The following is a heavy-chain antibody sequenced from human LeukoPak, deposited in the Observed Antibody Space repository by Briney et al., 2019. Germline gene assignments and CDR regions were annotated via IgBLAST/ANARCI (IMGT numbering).Heavy chain of an antibody. V-gene: IGHV3-23*01. CDR3: AKDLAGSGSYSFDY. D-gene: IGHD1-26*01. CDR1: GFTFSNYA. J-gene: IGHJ4*02. Sequence: GGSLRLSCAASGFTFSNYAMNWVRQAPGRGLEWVSAISGSGGSTYYADSVKGRFTISRDNSKNALYLQMNSLRAEDTAVYYCAKDLAGSGSYSFDYWGQGTLVTVSS. CDR2: ISGSGGST.